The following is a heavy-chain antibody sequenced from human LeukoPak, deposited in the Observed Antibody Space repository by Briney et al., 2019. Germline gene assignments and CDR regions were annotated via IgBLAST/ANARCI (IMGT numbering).Heavy chain of an antibody. J-gene: IGHJ4*02. D-gene: IGHD6-6*01. Sequence: SETLSLTCTVSGGSISSYYWSWIRQPPGKGLEWIGYIYTSGSTNYNPSLKSRVTISVDTSKNQFSLKLSSVTAAGTAVYYCARGGVAARLFDYWGQGTLVTVSS. CDR3: ARGGVAARLFDY. CDR1: GGSISSYY. CDR2: IYTSGST. V-gene: IGHV4-4*09.